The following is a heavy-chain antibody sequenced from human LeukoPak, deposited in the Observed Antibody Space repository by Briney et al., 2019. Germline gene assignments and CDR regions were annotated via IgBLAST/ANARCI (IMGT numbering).Heavy chain of an antibody. V-gene: IGHV1-2*02. CDR1: GYTFTGYY. Sequence: ASVKVSCKASGYTFTGYYMHWVRQAPGQGLEWMGWINPNSGGTNYAQKFQGRVTMTRDTSTSTVYMELSSLRSEDTAVYYCARERIAGLKWELLWFGESDVWGQGTTVTVSS. CDR3: ARERIAGLKWELLWFGESDV. D-gene: IGHD3-10*01. J-gene: IGHJ6*02. CDR2: INPNSGGT.